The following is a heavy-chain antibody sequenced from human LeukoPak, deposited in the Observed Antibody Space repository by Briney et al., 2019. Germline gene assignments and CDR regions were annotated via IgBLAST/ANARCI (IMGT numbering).Heavy chain of an antibody. Sequence: GASVTVSCKASGYTFTSYGISWVRQAPGQGLEWMGWISAYNGNTNYAQKLQGRVTMTTDTSTSTAYMELRSLRSDDTAVYYCARDMFFGVVTISRFDPWGQGTLVTVSS. CDR2: ISAYNGNT. D-gene: IGHD3-3*01. CDR1: GYTFTSYG. J-gene: IGHJ5*02. CDR3: ARDMFFGVVTISRFDP. V-gene: IGHV1-18*01.